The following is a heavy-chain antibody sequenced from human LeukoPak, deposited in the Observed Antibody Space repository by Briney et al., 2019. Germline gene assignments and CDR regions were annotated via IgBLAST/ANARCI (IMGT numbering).Heavy chain of an antibody. J-gene: IGHJ5*02. V-gene: IGHV4-34*01. Sequence: SETLSLTCAVYGGSFSGYYWSWIRQPPGKGLEWIGEINDGGSTNYNPSLKSRVSISVDTSKNQFSLKLSSVTAADTAVYYCARVAAHNWFDPWGQGTLVTVSS. CDR3: ARVAAHNWFDP. CDR2: INDGGST. D-gene: IGHD6-13*01. CDR1: GGSFSGYY.